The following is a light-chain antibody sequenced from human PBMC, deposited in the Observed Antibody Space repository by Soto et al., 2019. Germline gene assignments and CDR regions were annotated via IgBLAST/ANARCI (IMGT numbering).Light chain of an antibody. J-gene: IGKJ5*01. CDR3: QQYGNSPPGT. CDR2: GAS. V-gene: IGKV3-20*01. CDR1: QSVANSH. Sequence: ETVLTQSPGTLYFSPGERATVSCRATQSVANSHVAWYQQRRGLPPRLLIYGASNRATGIPDRFSGSGSGADFTLTIGRLEPEDFAAYFGQQYGNSPPGTFSQGTRLEI.